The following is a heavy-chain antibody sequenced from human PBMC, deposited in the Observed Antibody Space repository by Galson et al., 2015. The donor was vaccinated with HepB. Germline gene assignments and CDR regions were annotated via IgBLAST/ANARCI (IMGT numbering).Heavy chain of an antibody. Sequence: CAASGFTFGDYAMSWVRQAPGKGLEWLGFIRSKAYGGTTDTAASVKGRFTISRDDFKSIAYLQMNSLKTEDTAVYYCASSTVTQLYWYLDIWGRGTLVTVSS. J-gene: IGHJ2*01. CDR3: ASSTVTQLYWYLDI. CDR2: IRSKAYGGTT. V-gene: IGHV3-49*04. D-gene: IGHD4-17*01. CDR1: GFTFGDYA.